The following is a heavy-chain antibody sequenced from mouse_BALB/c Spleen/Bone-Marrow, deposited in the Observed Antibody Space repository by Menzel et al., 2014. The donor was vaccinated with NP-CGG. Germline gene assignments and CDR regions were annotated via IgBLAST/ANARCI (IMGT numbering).Heavy chain of an antibody. Sequence: VHLVESGAELVKPGASVKLSCKASGYTFTSYYMYWVKQRPGQGLEWIGEINPSNGGINFNEKFKSRATLTVDKSSSTAYMQLSSLTSEDSAVYYCTRLPHWGQGTSVTVSS. V-gene: IGHV1S81*02. J-gene: IGHJ4*01. CDR2: INPSNGGI. D-gene: IGHD5-1*01. CDR3: TRLPH. CDR1: GYTFTSYY.